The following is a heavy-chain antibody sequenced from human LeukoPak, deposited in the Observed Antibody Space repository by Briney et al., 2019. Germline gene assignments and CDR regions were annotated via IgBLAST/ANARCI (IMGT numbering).Heavy chain of an antibody. Sequence: SETLSLTCTVSGGSIISSSHCWAWIRQPPGKGLEWIGSIYYNGGTFYSPSLKSRASISVDTSKNQFSLKLSSVTAADTSVYFCAREEASAADYWGQGTLVTVSS. J-gene: IGHJ4*02. CDR1: GGSIISSSHC. V-gene: IGHV4-39*01. CDR3: AREEASAADY. CDR2: IYYNGGT. D-gene: IGHD6-13*01.